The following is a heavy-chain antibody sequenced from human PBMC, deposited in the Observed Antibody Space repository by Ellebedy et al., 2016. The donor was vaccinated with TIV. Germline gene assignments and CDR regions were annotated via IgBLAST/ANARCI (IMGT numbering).Heavy chain of an antibody. CDR2: SHYTGCT. J-gene: IGHJ4*02. CDR3: ARARGQYMYGSESYFTD. V-gene: IGHV4-59*08. Sequence: MPSETLSLTCTLPGGPISGFYWSWIRQPPAKGLEWIGDSHYTGCTNYNPSLKSRFTISVDTSKTQFPLRLTYVTAADTAVYYCARARGQYMYGSESYFTDWGQGEMVTVSS. CDR1: GGPISGFY. D-gene: IGHD3-10*01.